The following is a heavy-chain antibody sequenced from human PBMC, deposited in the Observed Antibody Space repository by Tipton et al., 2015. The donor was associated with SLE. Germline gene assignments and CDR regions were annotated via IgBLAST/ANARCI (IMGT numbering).Heavy chain of an antibody. CDR3: VKRGGPILPFDY. CDR2: ISGSGGTT. V-gene: IGHV3-64D*06. D-gene: IGHD2-15*01. CDR1: GFTFSNYA. Sequence: GSLRLSCSASGFTFSNYAMHWVRQAPGKGLEYVSGISGSGGTTYYADSVKGRFTISRDNSKNTLYLLITSLRVEDTAFYYCVKRGGPILPFDYWGQGTLVTVSS. J-gene: IGHJ4*02.